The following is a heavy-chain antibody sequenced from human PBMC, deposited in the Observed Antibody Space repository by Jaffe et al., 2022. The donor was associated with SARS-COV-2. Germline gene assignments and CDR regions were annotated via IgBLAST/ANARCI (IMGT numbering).Heavy chain of an antibody. CDR2: INHSGST. CDR1: GGSFSGYY. Sequence: QVQLQQWGAGLLKPSETLSLTCAVYGGSFSGYYWSWIRQPPGKGLEWIGEINHSGSTNYNPSLKSRVTISVDTSKNQFSLKLSSVTAADTAVYYCAGPDTAMVTGWYFDLWGRGTLVTVSS. CDR3: AGPDTAMVTGWYFDL. J-gene: IGHJ2*01. V-gene: IGHV4-34*01. D-gene: IGHD5-18*01.